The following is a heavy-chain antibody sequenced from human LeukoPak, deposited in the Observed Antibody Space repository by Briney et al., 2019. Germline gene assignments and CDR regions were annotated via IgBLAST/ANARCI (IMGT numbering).Heavy chain of an antibody. CDR2: ISSSGSTI. CDR1: GFTFSSYE. J-gene: IGHJ4*02. CDR3: ARAFRYSSGWLFDY. V-gene: IGHV3-48*03. D-gene: IGHD6-19*01. Sequence: GGPLRLSCAASGFTFSSYEMNWVRQAPGKGLEWVSYISSSGSTIYYADSVKGRFTISRDNAKNSLYLQMNGLRAEDTAVYYCARAFRYSSGWLFDYWGQGTLVTVSS.